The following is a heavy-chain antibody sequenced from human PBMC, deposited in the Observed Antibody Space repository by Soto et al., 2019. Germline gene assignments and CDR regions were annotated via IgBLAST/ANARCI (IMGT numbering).Heavy chain of an antibody. D-gene: IGHD6-6*01. J-gene: IGHJ6*02. CDR3: ATIPYSSSSLVGDYYYYGMDV. CDR1: GGSISSGGYY. V-gene: IGHV4-31*03. Sequence: TLSLTCTVSGGSISSGGYYWSWIRQHPGKGLEWIGYIYYSGSTYYNPSLKSRVTISVDTSKNQFSLKLSSVTAADTAVYYCATIPYSSSSLVGDYYYYGMDVWGQGTTVTVSS. CDR2: IYYSGST.